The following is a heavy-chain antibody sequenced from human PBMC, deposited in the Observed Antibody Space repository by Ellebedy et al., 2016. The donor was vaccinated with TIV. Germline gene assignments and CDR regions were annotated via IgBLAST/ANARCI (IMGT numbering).Heavy chain of an antibody. D-gene: IGHD3-3*01. V-gene: IGHV6-1*01. Sequence: SQTLSLTCAISGDSVSSNSAAWNWIRQSQSRGLEWLGRTYYRYKWYNDYAVSVKSRITINPDTSKNQFSLQLNSVNPEDTAVYYFARGFYIECPGCMNVWGQGTTVTVSS. J-gene: IGHJ6*02. CDR3: ARGFYIECPGCMNV. CDR1: GDSVSSNSAA. CDR2: TYYRYKWYN.